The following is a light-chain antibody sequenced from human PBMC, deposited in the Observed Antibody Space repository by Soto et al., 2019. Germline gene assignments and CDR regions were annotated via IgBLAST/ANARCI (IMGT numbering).Light chain of an antibody. J-gene: IGKJ1*01. V-gene: IGKV3-15*01. CDR1: QTISTK. CDR3: QQYNDWPPKRT. Sequence: EIVMTQSPVTLSVSPGERATLSCRASQTISTKLAWYQQKPGQAPRLLIYGASTRATGVPARFSGSGSGTAFTLTISSVQSEDFAVYYCQQYNDWPPKRTFGQGTKVDVK. CDR2: GAS.